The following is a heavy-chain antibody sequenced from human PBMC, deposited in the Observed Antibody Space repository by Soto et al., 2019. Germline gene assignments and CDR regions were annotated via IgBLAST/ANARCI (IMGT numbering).Heavy chain of an antibody. CDR3: AIDLWWYTH. J-gene: IGHJ4*02. Sequence: RGGGSGAYYADSVKGRFTVSRANSKNTLFLQMDSMRAEDTAVYYCAIDLWWYTHWGQGTLVTVSS. V-gene: IGHV3-23*01. CDR2: RGGGSGA. D-gene: IGHD2-15*01.